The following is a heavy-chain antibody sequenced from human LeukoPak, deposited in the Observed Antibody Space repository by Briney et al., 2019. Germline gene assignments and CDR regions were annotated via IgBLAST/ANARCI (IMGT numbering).Heavy chain of an antibody. CDR2: IYHSGST. J-gene: IGHJ4*02. CDR1: GGSISSSSYY. V-gene: IGHV4-39*07. Sequence: PSETLSLTCTVSGGSISSSSYYWGWIRQPPGKGLEWIGSIYHSGSTYYNPSLKSRVTISVDTSKNQFSLKLSSVTAADTAVYYCARDLNDYGDYAFDYWGQGTLVTVSS. D-gene: IGHD4-17*01. CDR3: ARDLNDYGDYAFDY.